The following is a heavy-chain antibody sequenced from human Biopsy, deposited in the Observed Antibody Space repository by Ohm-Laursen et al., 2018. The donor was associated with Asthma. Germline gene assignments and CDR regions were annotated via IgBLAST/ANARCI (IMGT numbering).Heavy chain of an antibody. V-gene: IGHV4-59*07. Sequence: SDTLSLTCSVYGGSISSFYWSRIRQSPEKGLEWMGYVYWTGSTNYNPSLKSRITMSVDTSKNRMFLELTSVTAADTAIYYCVRAVRNEQWLAPFDYWGQGKPVTVSS. J-gene: IGHJ4*02. D-gene: IGHD6-19*01. CDR3: VRAVRNEQWLAPFDY. CDR1: GGSISSFY. CDR2: VYWTGST.